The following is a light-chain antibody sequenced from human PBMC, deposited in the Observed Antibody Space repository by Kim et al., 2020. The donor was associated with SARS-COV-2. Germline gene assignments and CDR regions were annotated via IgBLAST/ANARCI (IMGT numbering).Light chain of an antibody. J-gene: IGKJ1*01. CDR2: GAS. CDR1: QSVSSN. Sequence: AGERATLSCRASQSVSSNLAWYQQKPGQAPRLLIYGASTRATGIPARFSGSGSGTEFTLTISSLQSEDFAVYYCQHSNNWPPGRTFGQGTKVDIK. CDR3: QHSNNWPPGRT. V-gene: IGKV3-15*01.